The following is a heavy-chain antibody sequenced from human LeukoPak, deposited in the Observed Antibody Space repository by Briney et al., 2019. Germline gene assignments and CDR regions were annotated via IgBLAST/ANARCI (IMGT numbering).Heavy chain of an antibody. Sequence: SETLSLTYTVSGDSISNYYWSWIRQPPGKGLEGIGYIYSSGHANYNPSLKSRVTISVDTSKNQFSLNLRSVTAADTAVYYCARHFSGAAAPLPFDYWGQGTLVTVSS. V-gene: IGHV4-59*08. D-gene: IGHD6-13*01. CDR1: GDSISNYY. CDR3: ARHFSGAAAPLPFDY. CDR2: IYSSGHA. J-gene: IGHJ4*02.